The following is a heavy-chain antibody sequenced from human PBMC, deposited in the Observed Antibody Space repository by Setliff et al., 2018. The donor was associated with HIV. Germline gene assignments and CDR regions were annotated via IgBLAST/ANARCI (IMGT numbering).Heavy chain of an antibody. CDR3: ARDPNQVGAVAGPLDY. Sequence: ASVKVSCKASGYTFTSYSMHWVRQAPGQRLEWMGWINAGNGNTKYSQKFQDRVTITRDISAITAYMELSSLRSEDTAVYYCARDPNQVGAVAGPLDYWGQGTLVTVSS. D-gene: IGHD6-19*01. V-gene: IGHV1-3*01. J-gene: IGHJ4*02. CDR2: INAGNGNT. CDR1: GYTFTSYS.